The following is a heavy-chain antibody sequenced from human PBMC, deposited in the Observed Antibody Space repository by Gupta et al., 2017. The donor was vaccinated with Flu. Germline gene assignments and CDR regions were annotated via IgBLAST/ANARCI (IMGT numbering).Heavy chain of an antibody. J-gene: IGHJ4*02. Sequence: EVQLVESGGGLVKPGGSLRLSCAASGFTFSSYSMHWVRQAPGKGLEWVSSISSSSSYIYYADSVKGRFTISRDNAKNSLYLQMNSLRAEDTAVYYCARDPLYSSGWYDYWGQGTLVTVSS. CDR3: ARDPLYSSGWYDY. V-gene: IGHV3-21*01. CDR1: GFTFSSYS. CDR2: ISSSSSYI. D-gene: IGHD6-19*01.